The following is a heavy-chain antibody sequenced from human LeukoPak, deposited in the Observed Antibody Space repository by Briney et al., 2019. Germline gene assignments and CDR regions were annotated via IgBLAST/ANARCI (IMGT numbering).Heavy chain of an antibody. Sequence: PSETLSLTCTVSGGSVSTYYWSWIRQPPGKGLEWIGFIYNSESTNYNPSLRSRVTISLDTSMNQLSLKLTSVTAADTAVYYCARDFTVGAPKRAFDIWGQGTMVTVST. V-gene: IGHV4-59*02. CDR3: ARDFTVGAPKRAFDI. CDR2: IYNSEST. J-gene: IGHJ3*02. CDR1: GGSVSTYY. D-gene: IGHD1-26*01.